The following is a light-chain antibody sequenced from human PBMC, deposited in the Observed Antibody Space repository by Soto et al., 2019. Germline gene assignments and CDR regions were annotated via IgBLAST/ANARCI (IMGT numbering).Light chain of an antibody. V-gene: IGKV3-15*01. CDR2: GAS. J-gene: IGKJ2*01. CDR1: QTVRDN. CDR3: QQSNNWPYT. Sequence: EIVMTHSPATLSVSPGDRATLSCRASQTVRDNLAWYQQKPGQAPRLLIYGASTRATGIPARFSGSGSGTEFTLTIDSLQSEDFALYFCQQSNNWPYTLGQGTKLESK.